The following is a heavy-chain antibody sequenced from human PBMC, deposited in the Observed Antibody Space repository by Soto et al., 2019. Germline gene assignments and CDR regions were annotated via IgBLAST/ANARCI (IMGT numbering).Heavy chain of an antibody. V-gene: IGHV1-58*02. Sequence: QMQLVQSGPEVKKPGTSVKVSCKASGFTFTSSAMQWVRQARGQRLEWIGWIVVGSGNTNYAQKFQERVTITRDMSESXXYMELSRLRSEDTAVYYCAAAYYDILTGYPRGFDPWGQGTLVTVSS. CDR3: AAAYYDILTGYPRGFDP. D-gene: IGHD3-9*01. J-gene: IGHJ5*02. CDR2: IVVGSGNT. CDR1: GFTFTSSA.